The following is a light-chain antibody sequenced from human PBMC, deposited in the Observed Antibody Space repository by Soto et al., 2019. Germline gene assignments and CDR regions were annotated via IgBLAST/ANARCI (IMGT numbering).Light chain of an antibody. CDR1: QSVSSSY. CDR2: GAS. V-gene: IGKV3-20*01. J-gene: IGKJ4*01. Sequence: EIVLTQSPGTLSLSPGERATLSCRASQSVSSSYLAWYQQKPGQAPRPLIYGASSRATGIPDRFSGSGSGTDFTLTISRLQPEDFAVYYWQHYGSSPLTFGGGTKVEIK. CDR3: QHYGSSPLT.